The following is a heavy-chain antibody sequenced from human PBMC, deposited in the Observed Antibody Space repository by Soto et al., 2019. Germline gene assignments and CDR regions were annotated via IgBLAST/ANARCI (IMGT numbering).Heavy chain of an antibody. CDR1: GLTFTTYW. CDR2: IKQDGSEK. Sequence: PGGSLRLSCVASGLTFTTYWMTWVHQAPGKGLEWVANIKQDGSEKYYVDSVKGRFTISRDDAENSLYLQMNSLRAEDTAVYYCAREYTAWPLAYGLDVWGQGTTVTVSS. J-gene: IGHJ6*02. V-gene: IGHV3-7*01. CDR3: AREYTAWPLAYGLDV. D-gene: IGHD2-2*02.